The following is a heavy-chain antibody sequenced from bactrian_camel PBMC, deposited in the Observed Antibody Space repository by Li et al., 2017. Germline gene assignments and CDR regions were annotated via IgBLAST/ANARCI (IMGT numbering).Heavy chain of an antibody. CDR1: RNTDC. Sequence: VQLVESGGGSVQAGGSLRLNCAASRNTDCMGWFRQTPGMEREGVACVITGGNGNIWYTDSVKGRFTLSEDNAANTVYLQMNSLKPEDTAMYYCAADVGTTGPVSWCGLGDPQYQYWGQGTQVTVSS. V-gene: IGHV3S63*01. J-gene: IGHJ4*01. D-gene: IGHD5*01. CDR2: ITGGNGNI. CDR3: AADVGTTGPVSWCGLGDPQYQY.